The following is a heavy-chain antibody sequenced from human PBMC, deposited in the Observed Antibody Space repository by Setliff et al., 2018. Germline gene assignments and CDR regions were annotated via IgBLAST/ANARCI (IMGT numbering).Heavy chain of an antibody. CDR2: ITSSGRDT. Sequence: GESLTISCATSGFTFSNYAMGWVRQAPGKGLEWVSVITSSGRDTYYTDSVKGRFTISRDNSDNTLYLQMNSLRDADTAIYYCVKGTLPYCTGPTCYPLDHWGQGTLVTVSS. CDR1: GFTFSNYA. CDR3: VKGTLPYCTGPTCYPLDH. V-gene: IGHV3-23*01. J-gene: IGHJ4*02. D-gene: IGHD2-8*02.